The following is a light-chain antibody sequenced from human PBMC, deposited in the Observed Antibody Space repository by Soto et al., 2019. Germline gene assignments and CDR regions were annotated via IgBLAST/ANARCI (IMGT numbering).Light chain of an antibody. CDR1: QSVGSD. CDR3: QQYGSLSWT. V-gene: IGKV3-20*01. Sequence: EIVLTHSPGTLSLSPGERATLSFSSSQSVGSDLVWYRQKPGQAPRLLIYGASSRATGIPDRFSGSGSGTDFTLTISRLEPEDFAVYYCQQYGSLSWTFGQGTKVDIK. CDR2: GAS. J-gene: IGKJ1*01.